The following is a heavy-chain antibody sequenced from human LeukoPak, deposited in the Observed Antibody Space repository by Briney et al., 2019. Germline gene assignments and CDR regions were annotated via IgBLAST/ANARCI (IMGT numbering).Heavy chain of an antibody. V-gene: IGHV4-39*07. CDR3: ARGWNEDIVVVPAAMRGGNWFDP. CDR1: GGSVSSSGYY. CDR2: IYYSGST. J-gene: IGHJ5*02. Sequence: SETLSLTCTVSGGSVSSSGYYWGWIRQPPGKGLEWIGSIYYSGSTYYNPSLKSRVSISVDTSKNQFSLKLSSVTAADTAVYYCARGWNEDIVVVPAAMRGGNWFDPWGQGTLVTVSS. D-gene: IGHD2-2*01.